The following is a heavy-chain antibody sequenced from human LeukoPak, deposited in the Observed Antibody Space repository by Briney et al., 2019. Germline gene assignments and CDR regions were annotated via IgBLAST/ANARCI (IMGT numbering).Heavy chain of an antibody. V-gene: IGHV1-2*06. Sequence: ASVKVSCKASGYTFTGYYMHWVRQAPGQGLEWMGRINPNSGGTNHAQKFQGRVTMTRDTSISTAYMELSRLRSDDTAVYYCARYCSSTSCYNSVDGMDVWGQGTTVTVSS. CDR3: ARYCSSTSCYNSVDGMDV. CDR1: GYTFTGYY. J-gene: IGHJ6*02. D-gene: IGHD2-2*02. CDR2: INPNSGGT.